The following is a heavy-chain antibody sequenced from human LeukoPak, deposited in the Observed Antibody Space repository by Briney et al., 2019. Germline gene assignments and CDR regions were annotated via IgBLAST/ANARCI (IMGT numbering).Heavy chain of an antibody. CDR3: AKSVVYGSGNYYNFDY. V-gene: IGHV3-33*06. Sequence: GESLRLSCAATGFTFSSYGMHWVRQAPGKGLEWVAVIWYDGTNKNYADSVKGRFTISRDNSKDTLYLQMNSLRAEDTAVYYCAKSVVYGSGNYYNFDYWGRGTLVTVSS. J-gene: IGHJ4*02. CDR1: GFTFSSYG. CDR2: IWYDGTNK. D-gene: IGHD3-10*01.